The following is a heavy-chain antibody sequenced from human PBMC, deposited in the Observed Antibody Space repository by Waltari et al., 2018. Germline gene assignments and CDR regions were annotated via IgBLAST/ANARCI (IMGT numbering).Heavy chain of an antibody. Sequence: QVQLVQSGAEVKKPGASVKVSCTASGYTFTGYYMHWVRQAPGQGLEWMGRINPNSGGTNYAQKFQGRVTMTRDTSISTAYMELSRLRSDDTAVYYCARMGYCSSTSCGEDVWGKGTTVTVSS. CDR2: INPNSGGT. CDR1: GYTFTGYY. V-gene: IGHV1-2*06. J-gene: IGHJ6*04. D-gene: IGHD2-2*01. CDR3: ARMGYCSSTSCGEDV.